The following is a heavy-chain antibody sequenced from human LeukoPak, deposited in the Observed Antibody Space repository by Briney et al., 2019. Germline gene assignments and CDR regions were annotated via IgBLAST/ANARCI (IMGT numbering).Heavy chain of an antibody. Sequence: SVKVSCKSSGGTFSSYAIIWVRQAPGQGLEWMGGIIPIFGTANYAQKFQGRVTITADESTSTAYMELSSLRSEDTAVYYCASGPGCYYDSSGYCAGDDYWGQGTLVTVSS. CDR3: ASGPGCYYDSSGYCAGDDY. V-gene: IGHV1-69*13. CDR2: IIPIFGTA. D-gene: IGHD3-22*01. J-gene: IGHJ4*02. CDR1: GGTFSSYA.